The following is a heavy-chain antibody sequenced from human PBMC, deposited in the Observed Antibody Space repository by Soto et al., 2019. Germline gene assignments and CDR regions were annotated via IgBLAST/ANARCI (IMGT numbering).Heavy chain of an antibody. V-gene: IGHV4-31*03. CDR1: GGSISSGGYY. D-gene: IGHD5-18*01. J-gene: IGHJ5*02. CDR2: IYYSGST. Sequence: LSLTCTVSGGSISSGGYYWSWIRQHPGKGLEWIGYIYYSGSTYYNPSLKSRVTISVDTSKNQFSLKLSSVTAADTAVYYCAIQQGTGYSYGYNNWFDPWGQGTLVTVSS. CDR3: AIQQGTGYSYGYNNWFDP.